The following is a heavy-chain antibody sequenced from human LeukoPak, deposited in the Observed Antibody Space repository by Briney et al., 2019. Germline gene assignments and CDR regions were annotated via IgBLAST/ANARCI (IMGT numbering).Heavy chain of an antibody. D-gene: IGHD2-15*01. CDR1: GFTFSDYY. Sequence: GGSLRLSCAASGFTFSDYYMTWIRQAPGKGLEWVSYITNSGYYTNYGDSVKGRFTMSRNNAKKSLYLQMDSLRAEDTAVYYCARVSKAANPTSDSPWFDPWGQGTLVTVSS. CDR3: ARVSKAANPTSDSPWFDP. V-gene: IGHV3-11*05. J-gene: IGHJ5*02. CDR2: ITNSGYYT.